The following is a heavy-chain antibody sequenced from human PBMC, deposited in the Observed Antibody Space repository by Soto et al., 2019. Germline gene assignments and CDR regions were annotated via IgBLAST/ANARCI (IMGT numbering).Heavy chain of an antibody. CDR2: VYYSGTT. D-gene: IGHD4-4*01. CDR1: GGSIDSGDYY. J-gene: IGHJ5*02. CDR3: ASDVIAPPNYFDP. V-gene: IGHV4-61*08. Sequence: ASETLSLTCTVSGGSIDSGDYYWSWIRQPPGKGLEWIGYVYYSGTTNYNPFLKSRVTLSLDKSKNQFSLKMNSVTAADTAVYYCASDVIAPPNYFDPWGHGTLVTVSS.